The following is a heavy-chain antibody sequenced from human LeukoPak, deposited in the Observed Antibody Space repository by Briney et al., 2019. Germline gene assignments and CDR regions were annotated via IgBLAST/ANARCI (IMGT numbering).Heavy chain of an antibody. Sequence: GGSLRLSCAASGFTFSSYGMHWVRQAPGKGLEWVAVISFDGSNIYYADSVKGRFTFSRDNSKNTLYLQMNSLRAEDTAVYYCAKEGRDVKNARYGMDVWGQGTTVTVSS. CDR3: AKEGRDVKNARYGMDV. J-gene: IGHJ6*02. D-gene: IGHD5-24*01. CDR1: GFTFSSYG. V-gene: IGHV3-30*18. CDR2: ISFDGSNI.